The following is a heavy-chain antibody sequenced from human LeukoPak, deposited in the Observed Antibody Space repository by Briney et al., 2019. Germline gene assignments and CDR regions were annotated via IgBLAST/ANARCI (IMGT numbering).Heavy chain of an antibody. D-gene: IGHD3-3*01. Sequence: SETLSLTCTVSGGSISSSYWSWIRQPPGKGLDWIGYIYYIGSTNYNPSLKSRVTISVDTSKNQFSLKLSSVTAADTAVYYCARITDRTIFGEIMHGFDIWGQGTPVTVSS. CDR2: IYYIGST. CDR1: GGSISSSY. V-gene: IGHV4-59*08. J-gene: IGHJ3*02. CDR3: ARITDRTIFGEIMHGFDI.